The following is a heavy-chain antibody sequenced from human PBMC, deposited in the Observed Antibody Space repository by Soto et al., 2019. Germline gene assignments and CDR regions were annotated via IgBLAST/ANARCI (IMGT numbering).Heavy chain of an antibody. D-gene: IGHD2-15*01. V-gene: IGHV3-9*01. CDR3: AKDLKNGGISYGMDV. Sequence: PGGSLRLSCAAPGFTFDDYAMHWVRQAPGKGLEWVSGISWNSGSIGYADSVKGRFTISRDNAKNSLYLQMNSLRAEDTALYYCAKDLKNGGISYGMDVWGQGTTVTVSS. CDR2: ISWNSGSI. CDR1: GFTFDDYA. J-gene: IGHJ6*02.